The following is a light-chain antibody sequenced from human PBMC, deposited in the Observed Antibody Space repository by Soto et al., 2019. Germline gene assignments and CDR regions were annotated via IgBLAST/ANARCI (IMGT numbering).Light chain of an antibody. J-gene: IGKJ4*01. V-gene: IGKV1-39*01. Sequence: DIQMTQSPSSLSASVGDRVTITCRASQSIRTYLHWYQQKPGKAPKLLIYAASSLQSGVPSRFSGSGSGTDFTLTINSLQPEDFATYYCQKSYSTLTFGGGTKVEVK. CDR3: QKSYSTLT. CDR1: QSIRTY. CDR2: AAS.